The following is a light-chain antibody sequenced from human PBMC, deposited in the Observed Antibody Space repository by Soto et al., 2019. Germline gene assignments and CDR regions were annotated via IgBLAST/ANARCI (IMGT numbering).Light chain of an antibody. Sequence: QSALTQPASVSGSPGQSITFSCTGTSNDIGGYNYVSWYQQHPGKAPKLMIFDVSNRPSGVSYRFSGSKSGNTASLTISGLQAEAEADYYCSSYTSSSTLLFGGGTKVTVL. CDR2: DVS. J-gene: IGLJ2*01. V-gene: IGLV2-14*01. CDR3: SSYTSSSTLL. CDR1: SNDIGGYNY.